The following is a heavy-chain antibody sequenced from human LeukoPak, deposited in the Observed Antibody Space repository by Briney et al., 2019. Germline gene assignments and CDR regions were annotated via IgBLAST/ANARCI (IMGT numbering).Heavy chain of an antibody. CDR3: AKDIHARGIAISIDY. CDR2: ITWNSGSI. V-gene: IGHV3-9*01. D-gene: IGHD6-13*01. J-gene: IGHJ4*02. Sequence: PGGSLRLSCAASGFTFSSYAMHWVRQAPGKGLEWVSGITWNSGSIGYADSVKGRFTISRDNAKNSLYLQMNNLRAEDTALYYCAKDIHARGIAISIDYWGQGTLVTVSS. CDR1: GFTFSSYA.